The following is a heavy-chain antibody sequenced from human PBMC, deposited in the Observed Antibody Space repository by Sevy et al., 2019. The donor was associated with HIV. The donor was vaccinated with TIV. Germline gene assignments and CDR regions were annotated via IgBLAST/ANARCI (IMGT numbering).Heavy chain of an antibody. D-gene: IGHD3-3*01. J-gene: IGHJ4*02. Sequence: GGSLRLSCAASGFIFSSYWMSWVRQAPGKGLEWVANIKQDGSEKYYVDSVKGRFTISRDNAKNSLYLQMNSLRAEDTAVYYCARGGETLYDFWSGYYTASVGDYWGQGTLVTVSS. CDR1: GFIFSSYW. CDR2: IKQDGSEK. V-gene: IGHV3-7*01. CDR3: ARGGETLYDFWSGYYTASVGDY.